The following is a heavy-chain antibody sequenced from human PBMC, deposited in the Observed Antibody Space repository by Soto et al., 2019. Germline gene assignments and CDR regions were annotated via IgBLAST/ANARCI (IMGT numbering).Heavy chain of an antibody. CDR2: ISPYTGNT. CDR3: VMVDNYVTPTPQDV. CDR1: GYIFVNYG. D-gene: IGHD3-16*01. V-gene: IGHV1-18*01. Sequence: QVQLVQSGDEVKKPGASVKVSCKASGYIFVNYGIAWVRQAPGQGLEWMGWISPYTGNTHSATKVQGSPNVTTETSTSTAHMDLGSLTSDDTAVYYCVMVDNYVTPTPQDVWGQGTTVTVSS. J-gene: IGHJ6*02.